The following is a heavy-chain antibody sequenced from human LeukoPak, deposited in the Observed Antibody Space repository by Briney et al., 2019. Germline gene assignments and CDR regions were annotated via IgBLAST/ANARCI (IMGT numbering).Heavy chain of an antibody. CDR3: ARVGDGSIVVVPAAQYYFDY. Sequence: SGTLSLTCAVSGGSISSSNWWSWVRQPPGKGLEWIGEIYHSGSTNYNPSLKSRVTMSVDKSKNQFSLKLSSVTAADTAVYYCARVGDGSIVVVPAAQYYFDYWGQGTLVTVSS. J-gene: IGHJ4*02. V-gene: IGHV4-4*02. D-gene: IGHD2-2*01. CDR2: IYHSGST. CDR1: GGSISSSNW.